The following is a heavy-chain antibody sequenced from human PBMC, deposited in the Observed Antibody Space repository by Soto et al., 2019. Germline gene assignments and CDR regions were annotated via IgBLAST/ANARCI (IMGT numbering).Heavy chain of an antibody. CDR3: ARHDSSGWYYFDY. Sequence: PSETLSLTCTVSGGSVSSGSYYWSWIRQPPGKGLEWIGYIYYSGSTNYNPSLKSRVTISVDTSKNQFSLKLSSVTAADTAVYYCARHDSSGWYYFDYWGQGTLVTVSS. J-gene: IGHJ4*02. CDR1: GGSVSSGSYY. CDR2: IYYSGST. D-gene: IGHD6-19*01. V-gene: IGHV4-61*01.